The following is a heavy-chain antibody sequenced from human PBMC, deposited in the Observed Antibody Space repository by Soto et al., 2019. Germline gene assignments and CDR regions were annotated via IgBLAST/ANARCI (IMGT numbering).Heavy chain of an antibody. CDR3: STDAYCSSSPCPGAFDN. Sequence: VQLVESGGGLVKSGESLRLSCVASGFTFRNTWMTWVRQAPGKGLEWVGRIKNKVDGETSDYAAPVKGRFAISRDDSNNTVYLQMNSLKTDATAMYYCSTDAYCSSSPCPGAFDNWGPGTLVTVSS. CDR1: GFTFRNTW. D-gene: IGHD2-2*01. J-gene: IGHJ5*02. CDR2: IKNKVDGETS. V-gene: IGHV3-15*01.